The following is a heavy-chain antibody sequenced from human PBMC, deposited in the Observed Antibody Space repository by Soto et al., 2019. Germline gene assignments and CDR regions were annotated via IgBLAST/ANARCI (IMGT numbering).Heavy chain of an antibody. CDR3: ARATYRGSYYYYYGLDV. D-gene: IGHD1-26*01. CDR1: GFTFSSYD. J-gene: IGHJ6*02. CDR2: ISYDGSNK. V-gene: IGHV3-30-3*01. Sequence: QVQLVESGGGAVQPGRSLRLSCAASGFTFSSYDMHWVRQAPGKGLEWVAVISYDGSNKYYADSVKGRFTISRDNSKNTLYLQMNSLRAEDTAVYYCARATYRGSYYYYYGLDVWGQGTTVTVSS.